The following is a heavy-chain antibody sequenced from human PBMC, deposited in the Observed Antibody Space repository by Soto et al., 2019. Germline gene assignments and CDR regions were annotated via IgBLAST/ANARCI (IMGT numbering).Heavy chain of an antibody. V-gene: IGHV3-21*01. CDR2: IGISSSYI. CDR1: EFTFSSYS. J-gene: IGHJ3*02. Sequence: EVQLVESGGGLVKPGGSLRLSCAASEFTFSSYSMNWVRQAPGKGLEWVSSIGISSSYIYYADSVKGRFIISRDNAKNSLYLQMNSRRAEDTAVYYCTSTMAGAFDIWGQGTMVTVSS. CDR3: TSTMAGAFDI. D-gene: IGHD3-10*01.